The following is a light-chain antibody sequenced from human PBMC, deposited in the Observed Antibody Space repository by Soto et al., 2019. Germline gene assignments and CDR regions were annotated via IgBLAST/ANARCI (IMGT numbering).Light chain of an antibody. J-gene: IGLJ2*01. Sequence: QSALTQPASVSGSPGQSITISCTGTSSDVGSYNLVSWYQQHPGKAPKLMIYEGSKRPSGVSNRFSGSTSGNTASLTISGLQAEDEADYYCCSYAGSSTLPYVVFGGGTKLTVL. CDR3: CSYAGSSTLPYVV. CDR1: SSDVGSYNL. V-gene: IGLV2-23*01. CDR2: EGS.